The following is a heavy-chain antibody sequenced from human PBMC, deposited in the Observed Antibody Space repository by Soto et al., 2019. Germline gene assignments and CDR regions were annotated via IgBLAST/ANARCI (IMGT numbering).Heavy chain of an antibody. CDR1: GFTFSSYT. Sequence: EVQLLEAGGDLIQPGGSLRLSCAASGFTFSSYTMTWVRQAPGKGLEWVSAINGGGGSTYYADSVKGRFTISRDNSKDTLYLQMNSLRAEDTAGYYCAKDKVCSCGSCYYDYWGQGTLVTVSS. D-gene: IGHD2-15*01. V-gene: IGHV3-23*01. CDR2: INGGGGST. J-gene: IGHJ4*02. CDR3: AKDKVCSCGSCYYDY.